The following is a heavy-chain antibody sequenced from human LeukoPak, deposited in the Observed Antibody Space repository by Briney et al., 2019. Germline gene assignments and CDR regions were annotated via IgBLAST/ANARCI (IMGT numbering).Heavy chain of an antibody. J-gene: IGHJ4*02. CDR1: GLGYEGNS. CDR3: AKDMSYDSGGGHFDY. D-gene: IGHD3-22*01. Sequence: TGGSVGLSCEDSGLGYEGNSRHSVGQAKQKDLESVSGISWNSGHIGYADSVKGRFTISRDNANNSLYLQMNSLRAEDMALYYCAKDMSYDSGGGHFDYWGQGALVTVSS. CDR2: ISWNSGHI. V-gene: IGHV3-9*03.